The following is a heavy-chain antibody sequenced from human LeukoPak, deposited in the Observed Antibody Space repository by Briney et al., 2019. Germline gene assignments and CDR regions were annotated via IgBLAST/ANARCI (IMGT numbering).Heavy chain of an antibody. CDR1: GFIFNDYG. CDR3: ARTLTPVADFDY. Sequence: GRSLRLSCAASGFIFNDYGMTWVRQAPGKGLEWVSSINWNGGSTGYADSVKGRFTISRDNAKNSLFLQMNSLRAEDTALYYCARTLTPVADFDYWGQGTLVTVSS. D-gene: IGHD6-19*01. J-gene: IGHJ4*02. CDR2: INWNGGST. V-gene: IGHV3-20*04.